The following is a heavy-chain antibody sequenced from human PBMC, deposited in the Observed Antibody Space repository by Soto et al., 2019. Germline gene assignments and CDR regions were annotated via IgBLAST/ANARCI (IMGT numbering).Heavy chain of an antibody. Sequence: EVQLLESGGGLVQPGGSLRLSCAASGFTFSSYAMSWVRQAPGKGLEWVSAISGSGGSTYYADSVKGRFTISRDNSKNTLYLQMNGLRAEDTAVYYGAKGRWWFGANDAFDIWGQGTMVTVSS. D-gene: IGHD3-10*01. CDR2: ISGSGGST. CDR1: GFTFSSYA. J-gene: IGHJ3*02. CDR3: AKGRWWFGANDAFDI. V-gene: IGHV3-23*01.